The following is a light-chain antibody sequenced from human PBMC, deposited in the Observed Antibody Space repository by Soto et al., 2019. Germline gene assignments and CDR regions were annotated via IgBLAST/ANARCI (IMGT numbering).Light chain of an antibody. CDR3: CSFAGKGTQYV. CDR1: SDNIVSYNL. Sequence: QSVLTQPASVSGSLGQSITISCIGTSDNIVSYNLVSWYQHKPGKPPKIIIFEGSKRPSGVANRFSGSRSGNTAYLTISGLQAEDEADYYCCSFAGKGTQYVFGTGTKLAVL. J-gene: IGLJ1*01. V-gene: IGLV2-23*01. CDR2: EGS.